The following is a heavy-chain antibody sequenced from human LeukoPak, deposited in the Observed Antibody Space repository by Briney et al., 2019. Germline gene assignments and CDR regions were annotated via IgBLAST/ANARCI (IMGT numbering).Heavy chain of an antibody. J-gene: IGHJ4*02. CDR2: INWNGGST. CDR1: GFTFDDYG. Sequence: GGSPRLSCAASGFTFDDYGMSWVRQAPGKGLEWVSGINWNGGSTGYADSVKGRFTISRDNAKNSLYLQMNSLRAEDTALYYCARERGVYSSSRALDYWGQGTLVTVSS. CDR3: ARERGVYSSSRALDY. V-gene: IGHV3-20*04. D-gene: IGHD6-6*01.